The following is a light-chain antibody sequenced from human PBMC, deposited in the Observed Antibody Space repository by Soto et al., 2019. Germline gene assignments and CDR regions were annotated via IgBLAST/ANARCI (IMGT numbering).Light chain of an antibody. CDR2: DAS. CDR3: QQYNSYSGYT. J-gene: IGKJ2*01. V-gene: IGKV1-5*01. CDR1: QRISRW. Sequence: DIQMTKSPSTLSASVGDRVTITCRARQRISRWLAWYQKKPGKAPKLLIFDASSLDSGVPSRFSGSGYGTEFTLTISSLQPDYFATNSCQQYNSYSGYTFGQGTKLEIK.